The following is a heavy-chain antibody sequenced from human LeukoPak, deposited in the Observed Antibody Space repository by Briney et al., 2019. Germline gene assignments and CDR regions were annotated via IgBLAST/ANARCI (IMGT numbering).Heavy chain of an antibody. Sequence: GRSLRLSCAASGFTFEDYAMHWVRQAPGKGLEWVSSIGTSSNNIYYTDSVKGRFTISRDNAKNSLYLQVDSLRVEDTAVYFCASGTVGNYALDYWGQGTLVTVSS. J-gene: IGHJ4*02. CDR1: GFTFEDYA. D-gene: IGHD1-7*01. V-gene: IGHV3-21*01. CDR3: ASGTVGNYALDY. CDR2: IGTSSNNI.